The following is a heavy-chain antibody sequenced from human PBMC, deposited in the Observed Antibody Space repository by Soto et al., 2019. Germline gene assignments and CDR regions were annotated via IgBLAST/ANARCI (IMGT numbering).Heavy chain of an antibody. CDR1: GFTFSSYW. J-gene: IGHJ4*01. Sequence: GGSLRLSCAASGFTFSSYWIHWVRQAPGKGLAWVSRINSDGSSTSYADSVKGRFTISRDNAKNSLYLQMNSLRVEDTAVYYCVRDYFGPGPYWGQGTLVTVSS. CDR2: INSDGSST. V-gene: IGHV3-74*01. D-gene: IGHD3-10*01. CDR3: VRDYFGPGPY.